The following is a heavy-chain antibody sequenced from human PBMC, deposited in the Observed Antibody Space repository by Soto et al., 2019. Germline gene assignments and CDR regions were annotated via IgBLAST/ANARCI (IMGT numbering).Heavy chain of an antibody. CDR2: VNPSGGHT. D-gene: IGHD2-21*02. Sequence: QVQLMQSGAGVKKPGASVKVSCKASGDSFTDYYIHWVRQVPGQGLEWMGTVNPSGGHTTYAQHFLGRVTMTRDTSTSTLYMELTSLTSDDTAIYCCARGGHVVVMTAALDYWGQGTLVSVSS. CDR3: ARGGHVVVMTAALDY. J-gene: IGHJ4*02. V-gene: IGHV1-46*01. CDR1: GDSFTDYY.